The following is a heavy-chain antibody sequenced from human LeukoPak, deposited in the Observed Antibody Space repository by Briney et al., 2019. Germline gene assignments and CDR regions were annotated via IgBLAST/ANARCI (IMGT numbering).Heavy chain of an antibody. CDR2: INAGNGNT. D-gene: IGHD3-10*01. CDR3: ARAYTRALYGSGSHIGGFVDY. Sequence: GASVKVSCKASGYTFTSYAMHWVRQAPGQRLEWMGWINAGNGNTKYSQKLQGRVTMTTDTSTSTAYMELRSLRSDDTAVYYCARAYTRALYGSGSHIGGFVDYWGQGTLVTVSS. V-gene: IGHV1-3*01. CDR1: GYTFTSYA. J-gene: IGHJ4*02.